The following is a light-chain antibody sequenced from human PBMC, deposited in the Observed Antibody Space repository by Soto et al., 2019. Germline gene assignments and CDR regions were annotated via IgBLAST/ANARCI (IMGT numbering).Light chain of an antibody. CDR2: AVS. CDR3: QNYNSYIII. V-gene: IGKV1-8*01. Sequence: AIRMTQSPSSLSASTGDRVTTTCRAGQGISSYLDWYQQKPGKAPKLLIYAVSTLQSGVPARFSGSGSGTDFTLTISSLQPDDVATYYCQNYNSYIIIFGGGTKVDIK. CDR1: QGISSY. J-gene: IGKJ4*01.